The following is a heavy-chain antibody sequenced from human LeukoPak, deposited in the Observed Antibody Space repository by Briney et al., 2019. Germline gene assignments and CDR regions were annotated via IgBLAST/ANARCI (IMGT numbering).Heavy chain of an antibody. CDR2: ISSNEGST. Sequence: GGSLRLSCAASGFTFSSYAMHWVRQAPGKGLEYVSAISSNEGSTYYANSVKGRFTISRDNSKNTLYLQMGSLRAEDMAVYYCASGSRGIAAYWGQGTLVTVSS. CDR1: GFTFSSYA. V-gene: IGHV3-64*01. D-gene: IGHD6-13*01. J-gene: IGHJ4*02. CDR3: ASGSRGIAAY.